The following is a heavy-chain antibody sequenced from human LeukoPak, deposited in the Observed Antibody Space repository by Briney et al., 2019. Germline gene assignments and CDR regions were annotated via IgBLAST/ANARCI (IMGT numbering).Heavy chain of an antibody. V-gene: IGHV3-23*01. D-gene: IGHD1-26*01. J-gene: IGHJ4*02. CDR2: ISGSGGST. Sequence: GGSLRLSCAASRFTFSSYAMSWVRQAPGKGLEWVSAISGSGGSTYYADSVKGRFTISRDDSKNTLYLQMNSLRAEDTAVYYCAKGGQESGRFFDYWGQGTLVTVSS. CDR1: RFTFSSYA. CDR3: AKGGQESGRFFDY.